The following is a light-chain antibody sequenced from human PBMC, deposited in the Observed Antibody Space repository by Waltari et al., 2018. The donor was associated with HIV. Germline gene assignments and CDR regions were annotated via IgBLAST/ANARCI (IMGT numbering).Light chain of an antibody. CDR3: QSYDSTLNAAVV. Sequence: QSVLTQPPTVSGAPGQRVTIPCTGSSPNIGTDYDENWYQQIPGPAPKLLISGNKNRPSGVPDRFSASKSGTSASLAITGLQPEDEADYFCQSYDSTLNAAVVFGGGTKLTVL. CDR2: GNK. V-gene: IGLV1-40*01. CDR1: SPNIGTDYD. J-gene: IGLJ2*01.